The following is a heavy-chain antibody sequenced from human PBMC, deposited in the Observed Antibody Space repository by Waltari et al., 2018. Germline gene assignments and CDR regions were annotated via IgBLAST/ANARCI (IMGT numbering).Heavy chain of an antibody. D-gene: IGHD2-2*03. CDR3: ARDGYCSTTSCPERGDPFDI. Sequence: QVQLQESGPGLVMPSETLSLTCTVSGGSISSYYCIWNRQPAGKGLEWIGRIHSSGSINYNPSFKSRITMSVDTSKNQFSLKLSSVTAADTAVYSCARDGYCSTTSCPERGDPFDIWGQGTMVTVSS. V-gene: IGHV4-4*07. J-gene: IGHJ3*02. CDR1: GGSISSYY. CDR2: IHSSGSI.